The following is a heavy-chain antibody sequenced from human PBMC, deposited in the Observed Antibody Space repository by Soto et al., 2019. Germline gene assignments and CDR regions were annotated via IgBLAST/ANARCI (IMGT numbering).Heavy chain of an antibody. J-gene: IGHJ4*02. CDR1: GFTFSSYA. Sequence: GGSLRLSCAASGFTFSSYAMSWVRQAPGKGLEWVSAISGSGGSTYYADSVKGRFTISRDNSKNTLYLQMNSLRAEDTAVYYCAKGVTMIVVVAAFDYWGQGTLVTVSS. V-gene: IGHV3-23*01. CDR3: AKGVTMIVVVAAFDY. D-gene: IGHD3-22*01. CDR2: ISGSGGST.